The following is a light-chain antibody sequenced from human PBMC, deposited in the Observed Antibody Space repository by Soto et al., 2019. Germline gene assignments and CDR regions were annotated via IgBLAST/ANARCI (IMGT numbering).Light chain of an antibody. Sequence: QSALTQPDSVSGSPGQSITISCTGTSSDVGGYNYVSWYQQHPGKAPKLMIYEVSDRPSGVSNRFSGSKSGNTASLTISGLQAEDEADYYCSSYRSSSSLHVFGTGTKLNVL. CDR1: SSDVGGYNY. CDR3: SSYRSSSSLHV. CDR2: EVS. V-gene: IGLV2-14*01. J-gene: IGLJ1*01.